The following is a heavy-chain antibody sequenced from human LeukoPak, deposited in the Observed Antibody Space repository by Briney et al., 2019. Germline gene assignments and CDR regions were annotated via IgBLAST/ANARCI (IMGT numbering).Heavy chain of an antibody. CDR3: AKEVEGSGYYHLDK. J-gene: IGHJ4*02. V-gene: IGHV3-23*01. CDR1: GFTFRDYT. CDR2: ISGRGDDT. D-gene: IGHD3-22*01. Sequence: GGSLRLSCAASGFTFRDYTMTWVHQAPGKGLEWVSTISGRGDDTHYADSVKGRFTISRDNSMNTLYLQMNRLRAEDTALFYCAKEVEGSGYYHLDKWGQGTLVAVSS.